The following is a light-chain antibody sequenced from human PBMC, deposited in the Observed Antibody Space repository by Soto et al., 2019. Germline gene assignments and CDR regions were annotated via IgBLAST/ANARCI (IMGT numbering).Light chain of an antibody. CDR2: EVN. Sequence: QSALTQPPSASGSPGQSVTISCTGTSSDVGASNYVSWYQQHPGKAPKLMISEVNKRPSRVPDRFSGSKSGNTASLTVSGLQAEDEADYYCSSSAGTKNMVFGGGTKLTVL. J-gene: IGLJ2*01. CDR3: SSSAGTKNMV. V-gene: IGLV2-8*01. CDR1: SSDVGASNY.